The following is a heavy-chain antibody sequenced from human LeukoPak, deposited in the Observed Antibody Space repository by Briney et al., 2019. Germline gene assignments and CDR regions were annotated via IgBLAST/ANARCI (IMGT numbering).Heavy chain of an antibody. CDR2: IWYDGSNK. V-gene: IGHV3-33*01. CDR1: GFTFSSYG. D-gene: IGHD2-15*01. Sequence: GGSLRLSCAASGFTFSSYGMHWVRQAPGKGLEWVAVIWYDGSNKYHADSVKGRFTISRDNSENTLYLQMNSLRVEDTAVYYCARAHCSGGSCYGNYYYYYGMDAWGQGTTVTVSS. CDR3: ARAHCSGGSCYGNYYYYYGMDA. J-gene: IGHJ6*02.